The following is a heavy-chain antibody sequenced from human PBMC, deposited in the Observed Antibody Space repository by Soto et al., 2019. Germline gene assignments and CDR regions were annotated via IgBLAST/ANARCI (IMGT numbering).Heavy chain of an antibody. CDR2: IIPILGIA. D-gene: IGHD3-10*01. V-gene: IGHV1-69*02. J-gene: IGHJ6*02. Sequence: QVQLVQSGAEVKKPGSSVKVSCKASGGTFSSYSTSWVRQAPGQGLEWMGRIIPILGIANYAQKFQGRVTITADKPTTPAHMEVSSLRSEDTAVYYCTRGGFGDYGLDIWGQGTPVTVSS. CDR1: GGTFSSYS. CDR3: TRGGFGDYGLDI.